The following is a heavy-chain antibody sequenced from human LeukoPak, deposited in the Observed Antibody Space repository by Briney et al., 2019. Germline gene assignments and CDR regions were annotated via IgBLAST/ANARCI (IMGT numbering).Heavy chain of an antibody. J-gene: IGHJ6*03. CDR2: IYYNGST. CDR3: ARTFWDYDYFYYYMDV. D-gene: IGHD3/OR15-3a*01. Sequence: SETLSLTCALSGGSMISYYWSWLRQSPGRGLEWLGYIYYNGSTNYNPSFKSRVSISVDTSKNEFSLKLRSVTAADTALYYCARTFWDYDYFYYYMDVWGKGTTVTVSS. CDR1: GGSMISYY. V-gene: IGHV4-59*08.